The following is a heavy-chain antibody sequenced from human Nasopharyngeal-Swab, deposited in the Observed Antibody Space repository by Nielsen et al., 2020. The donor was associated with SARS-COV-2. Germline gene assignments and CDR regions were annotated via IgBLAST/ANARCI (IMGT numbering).Heavy chain of an antibody. J-gene: IGHJ6*03. CDR1: GFTVSSNY. D-gene: IGHD3-9*01. CDR2: IYSGCST. V-gene: IGHV3-53*04. Sequence: GESLKISCAASGFTVSSNYISWVRQAPGKGLEWVSVIYSGCSTYYADSVKGRLTISRHNSKNTLYLQMNSLRAEDTAVYYCARGFTGTYYYYYMDVWGKGTTVTVSS. CDR3: ARGFTGTYYYYYMDV.